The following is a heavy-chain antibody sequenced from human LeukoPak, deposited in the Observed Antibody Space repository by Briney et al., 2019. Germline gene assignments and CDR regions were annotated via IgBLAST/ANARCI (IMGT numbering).Heavy chain of an antibody. CDR1: GYTFTSYD. CDR2: MNPNSGTT. V-gene: IGHV1-8*03. J-gene: IGHJ5*02. Sequence: ASVKVSCKASGYTFTSYDINWGRQATGQGPEWMGWMNPNSGTTGYAQKFQDRITITRDTSISTAYMELSSLGSEDTAVYYCARDYGGNSGWFDPWGQGTLVTVSS. D-gene: IGHD4-23*01. CDR3: ARDYGGNSGWFDP.